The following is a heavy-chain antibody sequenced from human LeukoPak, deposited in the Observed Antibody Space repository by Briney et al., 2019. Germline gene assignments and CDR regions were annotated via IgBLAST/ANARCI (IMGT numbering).Heavy chain of an antibody. V-gene: IGHV3-48*02. J-gene: IGHJ6*02. CDR1: GFTFSTSG. D-gene: IGHD3-10*01. Sequence: PGGSLRLSCAAYGFTFSTSGMTWVRQAPGKGLQWVAYISSRSESKYYAASVKGRFTISRDNARNSLYLQMNSLRDDDTAVYYCARVWQLGVWGQGTAVTVSS. CDR3: ARVWQLGV. CDR2: ISSRSESK.